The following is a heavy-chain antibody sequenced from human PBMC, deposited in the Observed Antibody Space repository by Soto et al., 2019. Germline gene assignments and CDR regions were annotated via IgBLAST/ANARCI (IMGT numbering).Heavy chain of an antibody. CDR1: GHTLTELS. Sequence: QVQLVQSGAEVKKPGALVKVSCKASGHTLTELSMHWVRLAPGKGLEWMGGFDPEDGETISAQKFQGRVTMTEDTSTDSTYLELSSLRSEDTAVYYCAAGGTRWLHSPFDYWGQGTLVTISS. D-gene: IGHD1-1*01. CDR2: FDPEDGET. J-gene: IGHJ4*02. V-gene: IGHV1-24*01. CDR3: AAGGTRWLHSPFDY.